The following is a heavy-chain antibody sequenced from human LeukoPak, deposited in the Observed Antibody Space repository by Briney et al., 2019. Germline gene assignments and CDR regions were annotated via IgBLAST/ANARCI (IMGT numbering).Heavy chain of an antibody. CDR2: ISWNSGSI. CDR3: AKEIGYCSSTSCPFDP. D-gene: IGHD2-2*01. J-gene: IGHJ5*02. CDR1: GFTFDDYA. V-gene: IGHV3-9*01. Sequence: GGSLRLSCAASGFTFDDYAMHWVRQAQGKGLEWVSGISWNSGSIGYADSVKGRFTISRDNAKNSLYLQMNSLRAEDTALYYCAKEIGYCSSTSCPFDPWGQGTLVTVSS.